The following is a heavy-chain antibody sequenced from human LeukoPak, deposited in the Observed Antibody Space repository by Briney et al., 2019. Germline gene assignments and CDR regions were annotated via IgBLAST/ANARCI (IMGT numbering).Heavy chain of an antibody. CDR1: GFTFSSYG. CDR2: ISYDGSNK. J-gene: IGHJ1*01. V-gene: IGHV3-30*18. D-gene: IGHD4-17*01. CDR3: AKGPDYGDYYQYFQH. Sequence: PGGSLRLSCAASGFTFSSYGMHWVRQAPGKWLEWVAVISYDGSNKYYADSVKGRFTISRDNSKNTLYLQMNSLRAEDTAVYYCAKGPDYGDYYQYFQHWGQGTLVTVSS.